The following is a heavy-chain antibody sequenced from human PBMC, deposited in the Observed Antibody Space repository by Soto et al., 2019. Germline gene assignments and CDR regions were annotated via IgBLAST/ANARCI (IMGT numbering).Heavy chain of an antibody. D-gene: IGHD6-13*01. CDR2: INAGNGNT. V-gene: IGHV1-3*01. CDR1: GYTFTSYA. Sequence: ASVKVSCKASGYTFTSYAMHWVRQAPGQRLEWMGWINAGNGNTKYSQKFQGRVTITRDTSASTAYMELSSLRSEDTAVYYCARDRAALYNWFGPWGQGTLVTVSS. CDR3: ARDRAALYNWFGP. J-gene: IGHJ5*02.